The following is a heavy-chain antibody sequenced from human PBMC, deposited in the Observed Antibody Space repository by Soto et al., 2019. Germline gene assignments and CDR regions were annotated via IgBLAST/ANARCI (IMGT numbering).Heavy chain of an antibody. D-gene: IGHD5-12*01. Sequence: SETLSLTCAVYGGSFSGYYWSWIRQPPGKGLGWIGEINHSGSTNYNPSLKSRVTISVDASKNQFSLKLSSVTAADTAVYYCARKGYPYYFDYWGQGTLVTVSS. CDR3: ARKGYPYYFDY. J-gene: IGHJ4*02. CDR2: INHSGST. V-gene: IGHV4-34*01. CDR1: GGSFSGYY.